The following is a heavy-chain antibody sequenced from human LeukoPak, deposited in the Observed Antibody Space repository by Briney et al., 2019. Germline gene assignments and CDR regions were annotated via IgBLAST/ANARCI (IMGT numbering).Heavy chain of an antibody. Sequence: GGSLRLSCAASGFLFSNYNMNWVRQAPGKGLEWVSVIYSGGRTYYADSVKGRFTISRDSSKNTLYLQMNSLRAEDTAVYYCARLYGSGSYFYWGQGTLVTVSS. D-gene: IGHD3-10*01. CDR1: GFLFSNYN. V-gene: IGHV3-53*01. CDR2: IYSGGRT. J-gene: IGHJ4*02. CDR3: ARLYGSGSYFY.